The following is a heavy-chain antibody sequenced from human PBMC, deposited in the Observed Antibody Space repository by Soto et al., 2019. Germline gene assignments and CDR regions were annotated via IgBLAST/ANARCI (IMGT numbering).Heavy chain of an antibody. CDR1: GFSLSTSGVG. D-gene: IGHD4-17*01. CDR2: IYWDDDK. V-gene: IGHV2-5*02. CDR3: AHRRGDDYGDPDAFDY. J-gene: IGHJ4*02. Sequence: QITLKESGPTLVKPTQTLTLTCTFSGFSLSTSGVGVGWIRQPPGKALEWLALIYWDDDKRYSPSLKSRLTITKDTSKNQVVLTMTNMDPVDTATYYCAHRRGDDYGDPDAFDYWGQGTLVTVSS.